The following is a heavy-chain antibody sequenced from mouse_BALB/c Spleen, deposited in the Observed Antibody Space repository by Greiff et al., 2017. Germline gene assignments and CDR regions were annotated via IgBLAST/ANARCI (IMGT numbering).Heavy chain of an antibody. D-gene: IGHD1-2*01. CDR3: ARGRLPVYFDY. J-gene: IGHJ2*01. CDR1: GYTFTSYY. CDR2: IYPGNVNT. Sequence: VQLQQSGPELVKPGASVRISCKASGYTFTSYYIHWVKQRPGQGLEWIGWIYPGNVNTKYNEKFKGKATLTADKSSSTAYMQLSSLTSEDSAVYFCARGRLPVYFDYWGQGTTLTVSS. V-gene: IGHV1S56*01.